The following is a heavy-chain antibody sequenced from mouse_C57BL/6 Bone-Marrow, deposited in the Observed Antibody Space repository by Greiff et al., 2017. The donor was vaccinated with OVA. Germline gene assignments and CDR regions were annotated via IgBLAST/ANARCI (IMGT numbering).Heavy chain of an antibody. CDR1: GYTFTDYY. CDR3: TRKALRRSPFAY. CDR2: INPNTGGT. V-gene: IGHV1-26*01. D-gene: IGHD1-2*01. J-gene: IGHJ3*01. Sequence: EVQLQQSGPELVKPGASVKISCKASGYTFTDYYMNWVKQSHGKSLEWIGDINPNTGGTSYNQKFKGKATLTVDKSSSTAYMELRSLTSEDSAVYYCTRKALRRSPFAYWGQGTLVTVSA.